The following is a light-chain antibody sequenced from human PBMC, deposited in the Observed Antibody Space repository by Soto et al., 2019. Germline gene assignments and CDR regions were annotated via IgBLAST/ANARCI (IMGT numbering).Light chain of an antibody. Sequence: EIVLTQSPGTLSLSPGERVTLSCRASQIVSDNYLAWYQQQPGQAPRLLIYDASTRATGIPDRFSGSGSGTDFTLTISRLEHEDFEVYYCQQYGSSLWTLGQGTKVDIK. CDR2: DAS. CDR1: QIVSDNY. CDR3: QQYGSSLWT. V-gene: IGKV3-20*01. J-gene: IGKJ1*01.